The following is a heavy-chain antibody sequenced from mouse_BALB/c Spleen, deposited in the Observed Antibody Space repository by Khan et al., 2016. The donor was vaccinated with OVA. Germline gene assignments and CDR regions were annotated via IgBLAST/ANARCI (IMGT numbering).Heavy chain of an antibody. CDR1: GFSLSNYG. CDR3: ARAFYNGAWFAY. V-gene: IGHV2-9*02. J-gene: IGHJ3*01. CDR2: IWAGGGT. Sequence: QVQLKESGPGLVAPSQTLSITCTVSGFSLSNYGVHWVRQPPGKGLEWLGVIWAGGGTNHNSALMSLLTITTDASKHTVFLKINSLQTDDTAMYYCARAFYNGAWFAYWGQGTLVTVSA. D-gene: IGHD1-3*01.